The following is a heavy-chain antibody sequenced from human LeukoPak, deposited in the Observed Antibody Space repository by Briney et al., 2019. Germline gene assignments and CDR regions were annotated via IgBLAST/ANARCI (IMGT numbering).Heavy chain of an antibody. V-gene: IGHV1-2*02. CDR2: INPNNGAT. J-gene: IGHJ4*02. CDR3: ARGSETYYDFWSGSSFDY. Sequence: ASVKVSCKASGYSFTGYYIHWVRQAPGQGLDWMGWINPNNGATKYAQKFQGRVTMTRVTSISRAYMELTRLRSDDTAVYYCARGSETYYDFWSGSSFDYWGQGTLVTVSS. D-gene: IGHD3-3*01. CDR1: GYSFTGYY.